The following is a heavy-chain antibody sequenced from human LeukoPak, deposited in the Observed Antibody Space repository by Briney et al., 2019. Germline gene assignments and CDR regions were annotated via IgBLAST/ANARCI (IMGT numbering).Heavy chain of an antibody. CDR1: GGTFSSYA. CDR2: IIPIFGTA. J-gene: IGHJ4*02. Sequence: GASVKVSCKASGGTFSSYAISRVRQAPGQGLEWMGRIIPIFGTANYAQKFQGRVTITTDESTSTAYMELSSLRSEDTAVYYCARDRGVGYSSSYQIDYWGQGTLVTVSS. D-gene: IGHD6-13*01. CDR3: ARDRGVGYSSSYQIDY. V-gene: IGHV1-69*05.